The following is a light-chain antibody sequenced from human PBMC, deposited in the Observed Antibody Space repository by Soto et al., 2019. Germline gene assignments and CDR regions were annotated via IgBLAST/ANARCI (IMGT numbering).Light chain of an antibody. J-gene: IGLJ1*01. CDR2: DVS. CDR3: SSYKSSTPYV. Sequence: QSVLTQPASVYGSPGQSITISCTGTSSDVGGYNYVSWYQQHPGKAPKLMIYDVSNRPSGVSNRFSGSKSGNTASLTISGLQAEDEADYYCSSYKSSTPYVFGTGNKVTV. CDR1: SSDVGGYNY. V-gene: IGLV2-14*01.